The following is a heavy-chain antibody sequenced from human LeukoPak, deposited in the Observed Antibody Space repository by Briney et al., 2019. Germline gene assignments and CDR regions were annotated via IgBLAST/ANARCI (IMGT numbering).Heavy chain of an antibody. V-gene: IGHV1-69*04. CDR2: IIPILGIA. Sequence: SVKVSCKASGGTFSSYTIGWVRQAPGQGLEWMGRIIPILGIANYAQKFQGRVTITADKSTSTAYMELSSLRSEDTAVYYCARDRRDGYNSLIDYWGQGTLVTVSS. CDR3: ARDRRDGYNSLIDY. J-gene: IGHJ4*02. D-gene: IGHD5-24*01. CDR1: GGTFSSYT.